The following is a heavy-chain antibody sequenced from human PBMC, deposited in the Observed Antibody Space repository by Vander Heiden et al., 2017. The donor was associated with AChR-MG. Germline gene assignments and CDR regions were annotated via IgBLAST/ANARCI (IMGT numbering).Heavy chain of an antibody. D-gene: IGHD3-22*01. CDR3: ARGGALGSGYYGDFDY. V-gene: IGHV1-69*01. Sequence: QVQLVQAGAEVKKPGSSVKVPCKASGGPFSSYAISWVRQAPGQGLGGMGGIIPIFGTANYAQKFQGRVTITADESTSTAYMELSSLRSEETAVYYCARGGALGSGYYGDFDYWGHGTLVTVSS. CDR1: GGPFSSYA. CDR2: IIPIFGTA. J-gene: IGHJ4*01.